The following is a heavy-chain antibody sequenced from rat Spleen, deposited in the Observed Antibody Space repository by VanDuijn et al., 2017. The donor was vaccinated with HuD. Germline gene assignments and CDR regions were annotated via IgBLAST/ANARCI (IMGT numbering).Heavy chain of an antibody. CDR2: INSAGST. V-gene: IGHV3-3*01. Sequence: EVQLQESGPGLVKPSQSLSLTCSVTGYSITSSYRWNWIRKFPGNKLEWMGYINSAGSTNYNPSLKSRISITRDTSKNQCFLQVNSVTTEDTATYYCARLDYGSPVDYWGQGVMVTVSS. D-gene: IGHD1-11*01. J-gene: IGHJ2*01. CDR1: GYSITSSYR. CDR3: ARLDYGSPVDY.